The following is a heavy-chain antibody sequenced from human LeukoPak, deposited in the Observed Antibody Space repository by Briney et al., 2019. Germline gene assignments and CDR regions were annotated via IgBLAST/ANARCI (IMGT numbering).Heavy chain of an antibody. Sequence: GGSLRLSCAASGFIFSGYYMSWIRQAPGKGREWISYISSGGSAIHYADSVKGRFTISRDNAENSLYLQMNSLRAEDTAVYYCARDVDGREDYWGQGTLVTVSS. D-gene: IGHD1-26*01. CDR2: ISSGGSAI. J-gene: IGHJ4*02. CDR1: GFIFSGYY. CDR3: ARDVDGREDY. V-gene: IGHV3-11*04.